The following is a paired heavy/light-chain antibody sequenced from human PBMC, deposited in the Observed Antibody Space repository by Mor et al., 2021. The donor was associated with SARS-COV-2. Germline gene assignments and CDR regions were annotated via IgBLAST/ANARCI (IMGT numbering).Light chain of an antibody. J-gene: IGLJ3*02. CDR3: CSYAGSRLWV. V-gene: IGLV2-23*02. CDR1: TSDVGSFNV. CDR2: EVT. Sequence: QSVLTQPASVSGSPGQSITISCTATTSDVGSFNVVSWYQQDPGKAPKLIIYEVTKRPSGVSNRFSGSKYGNTAYLTISGLQAEDEADYYCCSYAGSRLWVFGGGTKLTVL.
Heavy chain of an antibody. CDR3: AKEDGYRDSEHNVCFEY. D-gene: IGHD6-13*01. Sequence: EVQLLESGGGLVQPGESLRLSCAASGFTFSSYAMSWVRQAPGKGLEWVSAISPSGARTFYADSVRGRFTVSRDNSKSTGFLQMNSLRAEDTAVYFCAKEDGYRDSEHNVCFEYWGQGTLVTVSS. V-gene: IGHV3-23*01. J-gene: IGHJ4*02. CDR1: GFTFSSYA. CDR2: ISPSGART.